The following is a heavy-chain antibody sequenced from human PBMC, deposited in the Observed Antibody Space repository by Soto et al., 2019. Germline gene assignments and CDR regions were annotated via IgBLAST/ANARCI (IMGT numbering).Heavy chain of an antibody. Sequence: VQLLQSGGGLVQPGGSLTLSCAASGFTFGTTAMRWVRQAPGEGLEWVSTIEGGGGITNYADSVKGRFTISRDKSRNTVYMQMNSLRCDDTALYYCVKNSGWFNTWGQGALVTVSS. CDR2: IEGGGGIT. CDR3: VKNSGWFNT. CDR1: GFTFGTTA. J-gene: IGHJ5*02. V-gene: IGHV3-23*01. D-gene: IGHD3-10*01.